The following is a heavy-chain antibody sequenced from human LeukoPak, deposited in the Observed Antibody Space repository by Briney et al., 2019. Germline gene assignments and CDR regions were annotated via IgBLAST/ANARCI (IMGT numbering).Heavy chain of an antibody. Sequence: GGSLRLSCAASGFTFSSYAMSWVRQAPGNGLEWVSAISGSGGSTYYADSVKGRFTISRDNSKNTLYLQMNSLRAEDTAVYYCAKGGGSYVAYNYFDYWGQGTLVTVSS. J-gene: IGHJ4*02. V-gene: IGHV3-23*01. D-gene: IGHD1-26*01. CDR2: ISGSGGST. CDR1: GFTFSSYA. CDR3: AKGGGSYVAYNYFDY.